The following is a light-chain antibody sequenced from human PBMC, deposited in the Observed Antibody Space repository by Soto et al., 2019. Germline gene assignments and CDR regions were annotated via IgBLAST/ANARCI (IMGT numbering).Light chain of an antibody. CDR1: QSVSTNY. Sequence: ENVMTQSPGTLSLSPGERATLSCRASQSVSTNYVAWYQQKPGQAPRLLIYGASSRASGIPDRFRGSGSGTDFTLTISRLEPEDFAVYYCQQYANSHGTFGQGTKV. CDR2: GAS. CDR3: QQYANSHGT. J-gene: IGKJ1*01. V-gene: IGKV3-20*01.